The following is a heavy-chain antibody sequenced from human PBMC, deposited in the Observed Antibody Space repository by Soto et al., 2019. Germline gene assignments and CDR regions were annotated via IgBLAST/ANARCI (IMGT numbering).Heavy chain of an antibody. Sequence: GSLRLSCAASGFTFSSYEMNWVRQAPGKGLERVSYISSSGSTIYYADSVKGRFTISRDNAKNSLYLQMNSLRAEDTAVYYCARDSFGDYAFYPWGQRTLVTVSS. J-gene: IGHJ5*02. CDR1: GFTFSSYE. CDR2: ISSSGSTI. CDR3: ARDSFGDYAFYP. D-gene: IGHD4-17*01. V-gene: IGHV3-48*03.